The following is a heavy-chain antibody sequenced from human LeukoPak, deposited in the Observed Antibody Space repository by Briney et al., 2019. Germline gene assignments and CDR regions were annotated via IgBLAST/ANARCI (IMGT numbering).Heavy chain of an antibody. D-gene: IGHD4-23*01. CDR1: GFTFSSYA. CDR2: ISGSGGNT. J-gene: IGHJ4*02. Sequence: GGSLTLSCAASGFTFSSYAMSWVRQAPGKGLEWVSSISGSGGNTYYADSVKGRFTITRDNSKNTLYMQMNSRRAEDTAVYYCAKLVTHFDDWGQGTLVTVSS. CDR3: AKLVTHFDD. V-gene: IGHV3-23*01.